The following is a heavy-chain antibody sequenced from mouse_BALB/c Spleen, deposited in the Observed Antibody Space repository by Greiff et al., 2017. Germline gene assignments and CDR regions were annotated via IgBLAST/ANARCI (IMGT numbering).Heavy chain of an antibody. CDR3: ARRGYGNCPFAY. J-gene: IGHJ3*01. V-gene: IGHV14-1*02. Sequence: VQLKESGAELVRPGALVKLSCKASGFNIKDYYMHWVKQRPEQGLEWIGWIDPENGNTIYDPKFQGKASITADTSSNTAYLQLSSLTSEDTAVYYCARRGYGNCPFAYWGQGTLVTVSA. D-gene: IGHD2-1*01. CDR1: GFNIKDYY. CDR2: IDPENGNT.